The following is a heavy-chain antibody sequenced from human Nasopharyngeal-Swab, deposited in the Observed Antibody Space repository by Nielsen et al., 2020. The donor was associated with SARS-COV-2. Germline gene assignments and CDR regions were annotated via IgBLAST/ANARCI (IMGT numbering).Heavy chain of an antibody. V-gene: IGHV4-31*03. CDR2: IYSSGST. CDR1: GGSISSGGYY. Sequence: LRLSCTVSGGSISSGGYYWSWIRQPPGKGLEWIGYIYSSGSTYYNPSLKSRVTISVDTSKNQFSLKLSSVTAADTAVYYCARALRATIFGVVSHFDYWGQGTLVTVSS. J-gene: IGHJ4*02. CDR3: ARALRATIFGVVSHFDY. D-gene: IGHD3-3*01.